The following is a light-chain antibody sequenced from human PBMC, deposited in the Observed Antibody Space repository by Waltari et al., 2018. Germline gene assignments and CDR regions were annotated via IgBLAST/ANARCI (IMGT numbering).Light chain of an antibody. CDR3: QQDGSSPPLT. V-gene: IGKV3-20*01. Sequence: EIVLTQSPGTLSLSPGDRATLSCRASQSVGSTYLAWHQQKPGQAPRPLIYGTSTRVTGTPDRFSGSGSGTDFTLTISRLEPEDFAVYYCQQDGSSPPLTFGGGTKVEIK. CDR2: GTS. J-gene: IGKJ4*01. CDR1: QSVGSTY.